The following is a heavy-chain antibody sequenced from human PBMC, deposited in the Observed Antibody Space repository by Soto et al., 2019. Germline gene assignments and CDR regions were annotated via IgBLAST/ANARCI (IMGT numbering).Heavy chain of an antibody. Sequence: QVQLVESGGGVVRPGTSIRLSCAASGFAFSSSGMHWVRHVPGKGLEWVAAISFDGNNKYHADSVKGRFTVSRDNSKNTLYLQMNGLRVEDSAVFFCVKDQGDGWGGNYEPSDSWGQETPVTVSS. CDR2: ISFDGNNK. CDR1: GFAFSSSG. J-gene: IGHJ4*02. V-gene: IGHV3-30*18. D-gene: IGHD3-16*01. CDR3: VKDQGDGWGGNYEPSDS.